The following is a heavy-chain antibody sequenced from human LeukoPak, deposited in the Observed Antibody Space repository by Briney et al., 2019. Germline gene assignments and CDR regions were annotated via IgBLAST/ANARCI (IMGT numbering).Heavy chain of an antibody. CDR1: GFDFSTQW. V-gene: IGHV3-7*01. J-gene: IGHJ6*03. D-gene: IGHD2-8*02. Sequence: GGSLRLSCAASGFDFSTQWMSWVRQAPGEGLELVAIVNQGATQKYYVASVKGRFTISRDNAETSLYLQMNRLRADDTAVYCCAREYCFYHMDGWGKGTTVTVSS. CDR2: VNQGATQK. CDR3: AREYCFYHMDG.